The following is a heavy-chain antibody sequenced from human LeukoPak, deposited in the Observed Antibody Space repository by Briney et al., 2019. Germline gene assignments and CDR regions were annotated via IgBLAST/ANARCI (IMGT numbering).Heavy chain of an antibody. CDR1: GASIRSYY. V-gene: IGHV4-59*08. Sequence: SETLSLTCTVSGASIRSYYWSWVRQPPGKGLEWIGFIYYNGNTNYNPSLKSRVTMSVDTSKKQFSLNLSSVTAADTAVYYRAGHYSDTTGYKGPFDYWGQGTLVTVSS. CDR3: AGHYSDTTGYKGPFDY. D-gene: IGHD3-22*01. CDR2: IYYNGNT. J-gene: IGHJ4*02.